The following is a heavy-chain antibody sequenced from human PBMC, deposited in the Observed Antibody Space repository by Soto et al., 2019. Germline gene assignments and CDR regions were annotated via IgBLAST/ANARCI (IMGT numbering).Heavy chain of an antibody. J-gene: IGHJ4*02. V-gene: IGHV3-23*01. D-gene: IGHD5-12*01. CDR3: TRMPGGGWQRFFDY. CDR1: GFTFIDHD. CDR2: ITVGGAQK. Sequence: EVKLLEAGGALVQPGGSLRLSCEASGFTFIDHDMSWVRQAPGKGLEWVSSITVGGAQKDYGQSVKGRFTISRDNSNDTLVLQMDSLQGEDTAIYFCTRMPGGGWQRFFDYWGQGTVVTVSS.